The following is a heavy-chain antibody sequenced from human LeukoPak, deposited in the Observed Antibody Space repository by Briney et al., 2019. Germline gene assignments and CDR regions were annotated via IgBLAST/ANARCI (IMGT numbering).Heavy chain of an antibody. CDR3: ARSAYYGSGSYSDY. V-gene: IGHV3-20*04. CDR1: GFTFDDYG. J-gene: IGHJ4*02. Sequence: PGGSLRLSCAASGFTFDDYGMTWVRQAPGKGPEWVSGIDWNGDRTGYADSVKGRFTITRDNAKNSLYLQMNSLRAEDTALYYCARSAYYGSGSYSDYWGQGTLVTVSS. D-gene: IGHD3-10*01. CDR2: IDWNGDRT.